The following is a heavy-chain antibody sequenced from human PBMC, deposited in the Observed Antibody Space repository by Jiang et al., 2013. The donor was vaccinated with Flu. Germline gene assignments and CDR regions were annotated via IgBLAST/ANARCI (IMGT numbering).Heavy chain of an antibody. CDR2: IYYSGST. J-gene: IGHJ6*02. Sequence: GPGLVKPSETLSLTCTVSGGSISSSSYYWGWIRQPPGKGLEWIGSIYYSGSTYYNPSLKSRVTISVDTSKNQFSLKLSSVTAADTAVYYCARHNSDIVVAVGMDVWGQGTTVTVSS. CDR3: ARHNSDIVVAVGMDV. CDR1: GGSISSSSYY. D-gene: IGHD2-15*01. V-gene: IGHV4-39*01.